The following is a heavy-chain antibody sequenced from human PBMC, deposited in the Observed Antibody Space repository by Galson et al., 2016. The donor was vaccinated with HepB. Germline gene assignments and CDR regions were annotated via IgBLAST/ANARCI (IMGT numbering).Heavy chain of an antibody. Sequence: SVKVSCKASGYTFTNYYMHWVRQAPGQGLEWMGIINPSGGITFYAQKFQARVTMTRDTSTSTVYMELSILRSEDTAVYYCARGVWDNTAMISLAFDIWGQGTMVTVSS. D-gene: IGHD5-18*01. CDR3: ARGVWDNTAMISLAFDI. CDR2: INPSGGIT. J-gene: IGHJ3*02. CDR1: GYTFTNYY. V-gene: IGHV1-46*01.